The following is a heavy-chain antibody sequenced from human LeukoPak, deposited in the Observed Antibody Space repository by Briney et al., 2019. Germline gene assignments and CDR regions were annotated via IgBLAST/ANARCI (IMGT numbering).Heavy chain of an antibody. CDR2: IHPSVGNT. Sequence: ASVKVSCKSSGYTFTTYYMHWVRQAPGQGLEWMGIIHPSVGNTTYAQKFQGRVTMTIDTSTSSAYMELRSLRSDDTAVYYCARALEGFDLWGQGTMVIVSS. J-gene: IGHJ3*01. CDR1: GYTFTTYY. V-gene: IGHV1-46*01. CDR3: ARALEGFDL.